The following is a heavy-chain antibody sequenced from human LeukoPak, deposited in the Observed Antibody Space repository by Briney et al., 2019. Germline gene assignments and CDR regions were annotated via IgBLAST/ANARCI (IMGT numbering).Heavy chain of an antibody. D-gene: IGHD3-22*01. V-gene: IGHV1-18*01. CDR3: ARVEYSSGRGDH. J-gene: IGHJ4*02. CDR2: ISTYSGDT. CDR1: NYSFINYG. Sequence: ASVKVSCKAGNYSFINYGLTWVRQAPGQGLVWMGWISTYSGDTNHAQNFQGRVTLTRDTSTSTAYMDLNNLTPDDTAVYYCARVEYSSGRGDHWGQGTLVTVSS.